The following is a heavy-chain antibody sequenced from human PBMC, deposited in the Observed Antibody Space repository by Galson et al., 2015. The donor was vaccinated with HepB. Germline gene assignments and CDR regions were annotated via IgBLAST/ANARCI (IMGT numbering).Heavy chain of an antibody. J-gene: IGHJ4*02. CDR2: IYPGDSDT. V-gene: IGHV5-51*01. CDR3: ARHNDIVVVPAGGGSYRANGGFDY. D-gene: IGHD2-2*01. CDR1: GYSFTSYW. Sequence: QSGAEVKKPGESLRISCKGSGYSFTSYWIGWVRQMPGKGLEWMGIIYPGDSDTRYSPSFQGQVTISADKSISTAYLQWSSLKASDTAMYYCARHNDIVVVPAGGGSYRANGGFDYWGQGTLVTVSS.